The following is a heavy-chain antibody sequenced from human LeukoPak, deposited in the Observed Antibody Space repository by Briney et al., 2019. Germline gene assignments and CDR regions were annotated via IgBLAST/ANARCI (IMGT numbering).Heavy chain of an antibody. CDR3: ARGPAAGTGSDWFDP. V-gene: IGHV4-59*01. CDR2: IYYSGST. CDR1: GGSISSYY. Sequence: PSETLSLTCTVSGGSISSYYWSWIRQPPGKGLEWIGYIYYSGSTNYNPSLKSRVTISVDTSKNQFSLKLSSVTAADTAVYYCARGPAAGTGSDWFDPWGQGTLVTVSS. J-gene: IGHJ5*02. D-gene: IGHD6-13*01.